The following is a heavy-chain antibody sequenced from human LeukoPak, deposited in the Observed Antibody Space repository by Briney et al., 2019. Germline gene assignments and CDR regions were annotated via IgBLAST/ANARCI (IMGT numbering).Heavy chain of an antibody. CDR2: LSASGEST. CDR1: GFTFSSYA. Sequence: GGSLRLSCAASGFTFSSYAMSWVRQAPGKGLEWVSGLSASGESTYYADSVKGRFTISRDNSRNTLYVQMNSLRAEDTALYYCAKDMKSFSSDAFDMWGQGTMVTVST. D-gene: IGHD2-2*01. V-gene: IGHV3-23*01. CDR3: AKDMKSFSSDAFDM. J-gene: IGHJ3*02.